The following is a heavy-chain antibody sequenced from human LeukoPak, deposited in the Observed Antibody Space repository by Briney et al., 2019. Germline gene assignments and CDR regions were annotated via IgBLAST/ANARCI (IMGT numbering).Heavy chain of an antibody. CDR3: ANSYGGGWYGNWFDP. CDR2: VSGSGGST. V-gene: IGHV3-23*01. Sequence: GGSLRLSCAASGFTFSSDAMSWVRQAPGKGLEWVSAVSGSGGSTYYADSVKGRFTISRDNSKNTLYLQMNSLRAEDTAVYYCANSYGGGWYGNWFDPWGQGTLVTVSS. J-gene: IGHJ5*02. D-gene: IGHD6-19*01. CDR1: GFTFSSDA.